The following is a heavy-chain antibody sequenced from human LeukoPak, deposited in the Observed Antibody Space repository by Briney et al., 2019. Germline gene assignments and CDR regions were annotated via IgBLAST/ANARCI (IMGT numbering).Heavy chain of an antibody. CDR2: IYYGGST. CDR1: GGSISSSSYY. V-gene: IGHV4-39*01. J-gene: IGHJ4*02. D-gene: IGHD3-22*01. Sequence: SETLSLTCTVSGGSISSSSYYWGRIRQPPGKGLEWIGSIYYGGSTYYNPSLKSRVTISVDTSKNQFSLKLSSVTAADTAVYYCARHRGLSYYYDSSGVSYFDYWGQGTLVTVSS. CDR3: ARHRGLSYYYDSSGVSYFDY.